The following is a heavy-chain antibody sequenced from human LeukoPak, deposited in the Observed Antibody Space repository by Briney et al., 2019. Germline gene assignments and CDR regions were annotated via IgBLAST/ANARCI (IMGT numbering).Heavy chain of an antibody. CDR3: ARGYSYGFYFDY. CDR1: GGSFSGYY. Sequence: SETLSLTCAVYGGSFSGYYWSWIRQPPGKGLEWIGEVNHSGSTNYNPSLKSRVTISVDTSKNQFSLKLSSVTAADTAVYYCARGYSYGFYFDYWGQGTLVTVSS. V-gene: IGHV4-34*01. CDR2: VNHSGST. D-gene: IGHD5-18*01. J-gene: IGHJ4*02.